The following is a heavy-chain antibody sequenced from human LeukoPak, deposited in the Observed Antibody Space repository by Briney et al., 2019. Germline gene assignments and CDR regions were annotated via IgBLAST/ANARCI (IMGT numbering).Heavy chain of an antibody. CDR1: GGSISSYY. Sequence: SETLSLTCTVSGGSISSYYWSWIRQPAGKGLEWIGRIYTSGSTNYNPSLKSRVTMSVDTSENQFSLKLSSVTAADTAVYYCASSLGYCSGGSCYSTASFDYWGQGTLVTVSS. D-gene: IGHD2-15*01. CDR2: IYTSGST. J-gene: IGHJ4*02. V-gene: IGHV4-4*07. CDR3: ASSLGYCSGGSCYSTASFDY.